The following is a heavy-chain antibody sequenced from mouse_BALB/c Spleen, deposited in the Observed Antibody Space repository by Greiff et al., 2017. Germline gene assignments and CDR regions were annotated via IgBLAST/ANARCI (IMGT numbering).Heavy chain of an antibody. V-gene: IGHV14-3*02. Sequence: VQLQQSGAELVKPGASVKLSCTASGFNIKDTYMHWVKQRPEQGLEWIGRIDPANGNTKYDPKFQGKATITADTSSNTAYLQLSSLTSEDTAVYYCARWRTTVVATGAMDYWGQGTSVTVSS. D-gene: IGHD1-1*01. CDR1: GFNIKDTY. CDR2: IDPANGNT. J-gene: IGHJ4*01. CDR3: ARWRTTVVATGAMDY.